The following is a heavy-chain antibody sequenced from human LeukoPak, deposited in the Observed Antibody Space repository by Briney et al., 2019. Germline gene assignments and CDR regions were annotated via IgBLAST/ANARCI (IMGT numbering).Heavy chain of an antibody. V-gene: IGHV1-8*01. CDR1: GYTFTSYD. CDR3: ARDYGDYVDDAFDI. D-gene: IGHD4-17*01. CDR2: MNPNSGNT. Sequence: ASVKVSCKASGYTFTSYDINWVRQATGQGLEWMGWMNPNSGNTGYAQKFQGRVTMTRSTSISTAYMELSSLRSEDTAVYYCARDYGDYVDDAFDIWGQGTMVTVSS. J-gene: IGHJ3*02.